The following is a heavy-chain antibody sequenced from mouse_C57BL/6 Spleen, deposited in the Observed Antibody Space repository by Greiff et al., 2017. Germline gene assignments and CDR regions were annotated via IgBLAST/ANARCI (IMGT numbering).Heavy chain of an antibody. J-gene: IGHJ3*01. V-gene: IGHV2-9-1*01. CDR3: ARINYYGSSYWFAY. CDR1: GFSLTSSA. Sequence: QVQLQQSGPGLVAPSQSLSITFTVSGFSLTSSAISWVSPPPGTGLEWLGVIWTGGGTNYNSALKSRTSISKDNSKSQGFLKMNSLQTDYTARYYCARINYYGSSYWFAYWGQGTLVTVSA. D-gene: IGHD1-1*01. CDR2: IWTGGGT.